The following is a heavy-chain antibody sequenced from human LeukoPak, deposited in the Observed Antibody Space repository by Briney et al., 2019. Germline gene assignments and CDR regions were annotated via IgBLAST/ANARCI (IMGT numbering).Heavy chain of an antibody. CDR3: TQGSGFYHDY. J-gene: IGHJ4*02. CDR2: IKSKKDGGTT. D-gene: IGHD3-22*01. Sequence: GGSLRLSCAVSGLTVSNVWMNWVRQAPGKGLEWVGRIKSKKDGGTTEFAAPVRGRFTISRDDSQNTLYLQMNSLTSDDTAVYYCTQGSGFYHDYWGQGTLVTVSS. V-gene: IGHV3-15*07. CDR1: GLTVSNVW.